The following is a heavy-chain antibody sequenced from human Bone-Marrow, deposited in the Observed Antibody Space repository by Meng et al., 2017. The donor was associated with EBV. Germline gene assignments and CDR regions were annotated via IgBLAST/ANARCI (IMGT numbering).Heavy chain of an antibody. Sequence: EVRLVAAGGSLVQPRGSLRLAWAASEFTFRSYWMHWVRQAPGEGLVWVSRINEDGANTNYADSVKGRFTIARENARNTLYLQMNSLRAEDTAVYYCSRDLAGSDDYWGQETLVTVSS. CDR3: SRDLAGSDDY. J-gene: IGHJ4*02. D-gene: IGHD1-14*01. CDR2: INEDGANT. V-gene: IGHV3-74*01. CDR1: EFTFRSYW.